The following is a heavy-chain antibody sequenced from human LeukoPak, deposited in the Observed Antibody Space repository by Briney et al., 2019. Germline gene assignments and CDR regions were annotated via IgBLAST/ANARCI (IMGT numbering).Heavy chain of an antibody. CDR2: ISYSGNT. CDR3: ARGRVWFGFFDL. Sequence: SETLSLTCTVSGASISRSSHYWGWIRQPPGKGLEWIGTISYSGNTYYDPSLKSRLTISVDTSENRFSLRLSCVTAADTAVYYCARGRVWFGFFDLWGRGTLLTVSA. V-gene: IGHV4-39*02. D-gene: IGHD3-10*01. CDR1: GASISRSSHY. J-gene: IGHJ2*01.